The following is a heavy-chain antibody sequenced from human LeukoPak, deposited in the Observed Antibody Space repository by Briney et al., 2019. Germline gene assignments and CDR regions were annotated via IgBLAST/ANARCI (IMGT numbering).Heavy chain of an antibody. CDR2: IYYSGST. J-gene: IGHJ6*02. CDR1: GGSISSSSYY. CDR3: ARDTQWLVEDYYYYYYGMDV. V-gene: IGHV4-39*07. D-gene: IGHD6-19*01. Sequence: SETLSLTCTVSGGSISSSSYYWGWIRQPPGKGLEWIVSIYYSGSTNYNPSLKSRVTISVDTSKNQFSLKLSSVTAADTAVYYCARDTQWLVEDYYYYYYGMDVWGQGTTVTVSS.